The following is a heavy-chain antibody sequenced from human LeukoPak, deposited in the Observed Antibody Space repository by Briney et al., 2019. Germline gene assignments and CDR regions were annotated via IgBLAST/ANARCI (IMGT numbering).Heavy chain of an antibody. D-gene: IGHD3-16*01. Sequence: KPGGSLRLSCGASGFIFSDHYMSWIRQAPGEGLEWISYISDGGRTIHYADSVKGRFTISRDNAKNSLYLQMNSLRPDDTAVYYCARGNPLLMITFGGLFDYWGQGTLVTVSS. V-gene: IGHV3-11*01. CDR3: ARGNPLLMITFGGLFDY. CDR1: GFIFSDHY. CDR2: ISDGGRTI. J-gene: IGHJ4*02.